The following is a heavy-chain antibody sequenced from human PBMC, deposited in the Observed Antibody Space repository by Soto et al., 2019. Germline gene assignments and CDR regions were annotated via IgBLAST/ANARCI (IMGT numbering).Heavy chain of an antibody. Sequence: QITLKESGPTLVKPTQTLTLTCTFSGFSLSTSGVGVGWIRQPPGKALEWLALIYWDDDKRYSPSLKSRLTXTXGTSKNQVVLTMTNMDPVDTATYYCAHSGLTYPFDCWGQGTLVTVSS. J-gene: IGHJ4*02. CDR1: GFSLSTSGVG. CDR2: IYWDDDK. D-gene: IGHD3-9*01. CDR3: AHSGLTYPFDC. V-gene: IGHV2-5*02.